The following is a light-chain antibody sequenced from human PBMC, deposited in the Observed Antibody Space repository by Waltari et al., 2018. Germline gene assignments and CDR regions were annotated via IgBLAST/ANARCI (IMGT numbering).Light chain of an antibody. CDR3: QMYVRLPVT. Sequence: EIVLTQSPGTLALSPGETATLSCRASQSVGRALAWYQQKPGQAPRLLIYDASSRATGIPDRFSGSGSGTDFSLTISRVEPEDFAVYYCQMYVRLPVTFGQGTKVEVK. J-gene: IGKJ1*01. V-gene: IGKV3-20*01. CDR2: DAS. CDR1: QSVGRA.